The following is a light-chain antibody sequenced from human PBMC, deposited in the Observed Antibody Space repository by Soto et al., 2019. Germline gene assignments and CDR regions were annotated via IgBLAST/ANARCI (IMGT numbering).Light chain of an antibody. Sequence: QSALTQPASVSGSLRQSITISCTGTSSDVGSYNLVSWYQQHPCRAPKLMIYEGIKRPSGVSNRFSGSKSGNTASLTISGLQAEDEADYYCSSYAGGSTLLFGGGTKLTVL. V-gene: IGLV2-23*01. CDR3: SSYAGGSTLL. CDR2: EGI. CDR1: SSDVGSYNL. J-gene: IGLJ3*02.